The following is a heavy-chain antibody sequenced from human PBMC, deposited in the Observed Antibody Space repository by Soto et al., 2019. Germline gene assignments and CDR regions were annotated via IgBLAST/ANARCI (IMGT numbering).Heavy chain of an antibody. CDR3: ARATTVTTLDY. CDR2: IYYSGST. Sequence: QVQLQESGPGLVKPSETLSLTCTVSGGSISSYYWSWIRQPPGKGLEWIGYIYYSGSTNYNPSLKSRVTISVDTSKNQFSLKLSSVTAADTAVYYCARATTVTTLDYWGQGTLVTVSS. D-gene: IGHD4-17*01. J-gene: IGHJ4*02. V-gene: IGHV4-59*01. CDR1: GGSISSYY.